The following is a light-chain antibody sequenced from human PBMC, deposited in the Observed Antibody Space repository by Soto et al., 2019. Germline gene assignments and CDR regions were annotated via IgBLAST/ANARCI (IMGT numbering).Light chain of an antibody. V-gene: IGLV2-23*02. CDR2: EVK. CDR1: SSDIGSHDL. Sequence: QSVLTQPASVSGSPGQSITISCTGTSSDIGSHDLVSWYQQHPGKAPKLIIFEVKRRPSTVSSRFSGFKSGQTASLTISGLQPDDEANYFCCSYAETLNVVFGGGTKLTVL. CDR3: CSYAETLNVV. J-gene: IGLJ2*01.